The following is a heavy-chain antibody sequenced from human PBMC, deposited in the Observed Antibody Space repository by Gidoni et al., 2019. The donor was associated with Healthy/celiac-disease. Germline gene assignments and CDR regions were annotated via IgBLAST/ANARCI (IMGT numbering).Heavy chain of an antibody. CDR1: GFTFSSYS. V-gene: IGHV3-21*01. CDR3: ARVYYDFWSGYYTVPYYYYGMDV. Sequence: EVQLVESGGGLVKPGGSLRLSCAASGFTFSSYSMNWVRQAPGKGLEWVSSISSSSSYIYYADSVKGRFTISRDNANNSLYLQMNSLRAEDTAVYYCARVYYDFWSGYYTVPYYYYGMDVWGQGTTVTVSS. J-gene: IGHJ6*02. CDR2: ISSSSSYI. D-gene: IGHD3-3*01.